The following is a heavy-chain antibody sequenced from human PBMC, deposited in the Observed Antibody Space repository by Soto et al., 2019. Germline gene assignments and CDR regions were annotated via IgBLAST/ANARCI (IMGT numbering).Heavy chain of an antibody. V-gene: IGHV1-2*02. CDR1: GYIFTAYS. CDR2: INPNSGDI. Sequence: VSVKVSCKASGYIFTAYSMHWVRQAPGQGLEWLGWINPNSGDIIYAQKFQDRVTMTCDTSVSTAYLELSSLSSDDTALYYCAREASAVVSLDYWGQGTLVTVSS. CDR3: AREASAVVSLDY. J-gene: IGHJ4*02. D-gene: IGHD2-15*01.